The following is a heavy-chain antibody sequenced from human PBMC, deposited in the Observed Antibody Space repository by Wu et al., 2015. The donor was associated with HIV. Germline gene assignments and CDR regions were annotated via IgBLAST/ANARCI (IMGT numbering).Heavy chain of an antibody. V-gene: IGHV1-46*01. J-gene: IGHJ6*04. D-gene: IGHD3-16*01. CDR2: LNPSGGRR. Sequence: QSADVMSLPGASVKISCKASGYTFTTYSIHWVRQAPGQGLEWVGTLNPSGGRRRNALKFRDRITMTRDMSASTFYMELRRLTSEDTAVYYCGREQYGAVSGLSMDVWGKGTTVIVFS. CDR3: GREQYGAVSGLSMDV. CDR1: GYTFTTYS.